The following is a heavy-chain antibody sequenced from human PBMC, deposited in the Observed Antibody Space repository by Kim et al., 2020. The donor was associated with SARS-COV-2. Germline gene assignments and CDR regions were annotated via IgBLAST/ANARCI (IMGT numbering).Heavy chain of an antibody. V-gene: IGHV3-33*01. Sequence: KKNYADSVKGRFTISRDNSKNTLYLQRNSLRVEDTAVYYCASSHNTSSFAYWGQGTLVTVSS. CDR2: KK. J-gene: IGHJ4*02. D-gene: IGHD6-6*01. CDR3: ASSHNTSSFAY.